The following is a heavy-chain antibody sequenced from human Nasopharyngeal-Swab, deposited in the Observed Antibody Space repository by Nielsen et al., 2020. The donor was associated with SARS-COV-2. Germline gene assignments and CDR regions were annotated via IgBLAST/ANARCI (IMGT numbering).Heavy chain of an antibody. Sequence: GSLRLSCTVSGGSISSYYWSWIRQPPGKGLEWIGYIYYSGSTNYNPSLKSRVTISVDTSKNQFSLKPSSVTAADTAVYYCARVRRDTIFGVVIIGTFDYWGQGTLVTVSS. CDR1: GGSISSYY. CDR3: ARVRRDTIFGVVIIGTFDY. D-gene: IGHD3-3*01. V-gene: IGHV4-59*01. CDR2: IYYSGST. J-gene: IGHJ4*02.